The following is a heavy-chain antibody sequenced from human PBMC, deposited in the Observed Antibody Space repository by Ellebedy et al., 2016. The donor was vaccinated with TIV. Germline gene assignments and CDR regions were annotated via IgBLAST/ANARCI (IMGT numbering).Heavy chain of an antibody. CDR3: ARPLGLYSGYAP. CDR1: GGSISRSSYY. Sequence: MPGGSLRLSCTVSGGSISRSSYYWGWIRPPPGNGLEWIGRLHYSGSTYYNPSLMSLVTISVDTSKNQFSLKLSSVTAADTAVYYCARPLGLYSGYAPWGQGTLVTVSS. D-gene: IGHD5-12*01. J-gene: IGHJ5*02. CDR2: LHYSGST. V-gene: IGHV4-39*01.